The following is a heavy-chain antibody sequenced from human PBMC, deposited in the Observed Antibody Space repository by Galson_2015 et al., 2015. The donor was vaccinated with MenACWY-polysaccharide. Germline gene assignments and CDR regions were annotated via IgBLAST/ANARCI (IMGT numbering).Heavy chain of an antibody. CDR2: ISAYNGNT. CDR1: GYAFIDYG. CDR3: ARDGEIVTTRVDY. V-gene: IGHV1-18*01. D-gene: IGHD2/OR15-2a*01. Sequence: SGYAFIDYGISWVRQAPGQGLEWMGWISAYNGNTNYAQKFQGRVTMTTDTSTSTAYMEVGSLRSDDTAVYYCARDGEIVTTRVDYWGQGTLVTVSS. J-gene: IGHJ4*02.